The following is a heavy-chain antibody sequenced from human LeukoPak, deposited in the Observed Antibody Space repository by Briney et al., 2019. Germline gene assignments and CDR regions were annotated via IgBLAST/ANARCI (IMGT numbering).Heavy chain of an antibody. J-gene: IGHJ2*01. Sequence: ASVKVSCKASGYTFTDYNFSWVRQAPGQGLEWMGWISTYNGNAKYAQNLQGRVTMTTDTSTSTAYMELRSLRSDDTAVYYCARDLDWVFDLWGRGTLVTVPS. D-gene: IGHD3-9*01. CDR3: ARDLDWVFDL. CDR1: GYTFTDYN. V-gene: IGHV1-18*01. CDR2: ISTYNGNA.